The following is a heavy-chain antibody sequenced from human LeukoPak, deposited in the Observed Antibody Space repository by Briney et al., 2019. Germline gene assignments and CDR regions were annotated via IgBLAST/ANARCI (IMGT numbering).Heavy chain of an antibody. CDR1: GFTFSTYA. D-gene: IGHD3-3*01. J-gene: IGHJ6*02. V-gene: IGHV3-23*01. CDR3: AKDVGDCDFWSGYYGHYYYYGMDV. CDR2: ISGSGGST. Sequence: PGGSLRFSCAASGFTFSTYALSWVRQAPGKGLEWVSAISGSGGSTYYADSVKGRFTISRDNSKNTLYLQMNSLRAEDTAVYYCAKDVGDCDFWSGYYGHYYYYGMDVWGQGTTVTVSS.